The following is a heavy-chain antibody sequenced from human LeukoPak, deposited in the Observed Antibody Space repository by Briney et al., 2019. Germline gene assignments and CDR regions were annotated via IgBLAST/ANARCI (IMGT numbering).Heavy chain of an antibody. D-gene: IGHD1-26*01. CDR3: SRESGAFCPFGY. CDR1: GASISSGNHY. Sequence: SQTLSLTCSVSGASISSGNHYWSWVRQHPGKGLEWIGYISYTGSTYYNPSLESRLTMSVDTSKNQFSLKLNSVTAADTAIYYCSRESGAFCPFGYWGQGTLVIVPS. V-gene: IGHV4-31*03. CDR2: ISYTGST. J-gene: IGHJ4*02.